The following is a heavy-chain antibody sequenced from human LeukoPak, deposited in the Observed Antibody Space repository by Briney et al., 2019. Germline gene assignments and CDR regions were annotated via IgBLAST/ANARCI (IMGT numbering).Heavy chain of an antibody. CDR2: ISTSSTTI. Sequence: PGGSLRLSCAASGFTFSSYSMSWVRQAPGKGLEWISYISTSSTTIYNTDSVQGRFTISRDDAKSSTSLQMNSLRADDTAVYYCVKEAGYCSGGGCCRWFEAWGQGTLVTVSS. CDR1: GFTFSSYS. D-gene: IGHD2-15*01. CDR3: VKEAGYCSGGGCCRWFEA. J-gene: IGHJ5*02. V-gene: IGHV3-48*01.